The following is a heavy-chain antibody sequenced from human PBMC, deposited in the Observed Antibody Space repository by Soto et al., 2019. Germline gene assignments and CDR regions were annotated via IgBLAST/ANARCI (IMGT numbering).Heavy chain of an antibody. Sequence: QVQLVQSGAEVKKPGASVKVSCKASGYTFTSYGISWVRQAPGQGLEWMGWISAYNGNTNYAQKLQVRVTMTTDTPTSTAYMELRSLRSDDTSVYYCARDSVGGYGLHYYGMDVWGQGTKVTVSS. CDR3: ARDSVGGYGLHYYGMDV. J-gene: IGHJ6*02. V-gene: IGHV1-18*01. D-gene: IGHD5-12*01. CDR1: GYTFTSYG. CDR2: ISAYNGNT.